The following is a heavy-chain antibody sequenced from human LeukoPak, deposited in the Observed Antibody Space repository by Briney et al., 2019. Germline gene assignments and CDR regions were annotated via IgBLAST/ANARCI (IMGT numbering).Heavy chain of an antibody. Sequence: ASVKVSCKASGYTFTSYYMHWVRQAPGQGLEWMGIINPSGGSTSYAQKFQGRVTMTRDTSTSTVYMELSSLRSEDTAVYYCARVPRPNQYYYDSSGTHDWGYFDYWSQGTLVTVSS. D-gene: IGHD3-22*01. CDR1: GYTFTSYY. CDR2: INPSGGST. J-gene: IGHJ4*02. CDR3: ARVPRPNQYYYDSSGTHDWGYFDY. V-gene: IGHV1-46*03.